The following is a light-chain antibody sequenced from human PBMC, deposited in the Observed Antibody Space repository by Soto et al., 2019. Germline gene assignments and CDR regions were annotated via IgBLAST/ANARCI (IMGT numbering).Light chain of an antibody. J-gene: IGKJ1*01. CDR1: QGISSY. CDR3: LQYNTYAWK. Sequence: VIWMTQSPSLLSASTGDRVTISCRMSQGISSYLAWYQQKPGKAPKLLIYDASSLQSEVPSRFSGSGSGTEFTLTISSLQPDDFATYYCLQYNTYAWKFGQGTKVDI. CDR2: DAS. V-gene: IGKV1D-8*03.